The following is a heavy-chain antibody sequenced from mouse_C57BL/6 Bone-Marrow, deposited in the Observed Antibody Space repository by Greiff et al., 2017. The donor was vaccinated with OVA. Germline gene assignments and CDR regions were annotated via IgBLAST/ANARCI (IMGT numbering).Heavy chain of an antibody. V-gene: IGHV1-15*01. CDR2: IDPETGGT. D-gene: IGHD1-1*01. CDR1: GYTFTDYE. CDR3: TRGDYYGSSSFDY. J-gene: IGHJ2*01. Sequence: QVQLKESGAELVRPGASVTLSCKASGYTFTDYEMHWVKQTPVHGLEWIGAIDPETGGTAYNQKFKGKAILTADKSSSTAYMELRSLTSEDSAVYYCTRGDYYGSSSFDYWGQGTTLTVSS.